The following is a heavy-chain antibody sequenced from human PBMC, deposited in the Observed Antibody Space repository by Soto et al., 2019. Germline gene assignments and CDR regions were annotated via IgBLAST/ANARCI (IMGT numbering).Heavy chain of an antibody. CDR1: GFTFSSYG. J-gene: IGHJ6*02. Sequence: GSLRLSCAASGFTFSSYGMHWVRQAPGKGLEWVAVISYDGSNKYYADSVKGRFTISRDNSKNTLYLQMNSLRAEDTAVYYCGRDLGYGYYTYYYYGMDVWGQGTTVTVSS. CDR2: ISYDGSNK. V-gene: IGHV3-30*03. D-gene: IGHD3-3*01. CDR3: GRDLGYGYYTYYYYGMDV.